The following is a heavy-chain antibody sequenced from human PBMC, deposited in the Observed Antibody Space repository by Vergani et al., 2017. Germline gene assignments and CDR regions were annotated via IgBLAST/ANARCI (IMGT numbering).Heavy chain of an antibody. CDR1: GFTFSSYS. Sequence: VQLVESGGGLVKPGGSLRLSCTASGFTFSSYSMHWVRQAPGKGLEWVAVIWYDGSNKYYADSVKGRFTISRDNSKNALYLQMNSLRAEDTAVYYCARDRVYGGARGDYYGMDVWGQGSTVTGSS. CDR2: IWYDGSNK. J-gene: IGHJ6*02. CDR3: ARDRVYGGARGDYYGMDV. D-gene: IGHD4-23*01. V-gene: IGHV3-33*08.